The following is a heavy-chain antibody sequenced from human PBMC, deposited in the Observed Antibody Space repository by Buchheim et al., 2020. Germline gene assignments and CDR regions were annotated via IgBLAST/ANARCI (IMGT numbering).Heavy chain of an antibody. D-gene: IGHD3-22*01. Sequence: EVQLVESGGGLVQPGGSLRLSCAASGFTFSSYWMHWVRHAPGKALVWVSRINSDGSSKSYADSVKGRFTISRDNAKNTLYLQMNSLRAEDTAVYYGARAPMVIPFTYFDYWGQGTL. J-gene: IGHJ4*02. CDR3: ARAPMVIPFTYFDY. CDR2: INSDGSSK. V-gene: IGHV3-74*01. CDR1: GFTFSSYW.